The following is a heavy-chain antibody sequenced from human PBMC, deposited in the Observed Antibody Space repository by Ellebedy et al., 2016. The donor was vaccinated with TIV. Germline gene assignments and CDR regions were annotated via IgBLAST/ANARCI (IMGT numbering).Heavy chain of an antibody. CDR1: GGSFSGYF. J-gene: IGHJ4*02. CDR3: ARDYGGNSFFVAY. Sequence: GSLRLXXAVYGGSFSGYFWSWIRQPPGKGLEWIGEINHSGSTNYNPSLKSRLTVSVDTSKNQFSLKLSSVTAADTAVYYCARDYGGNSFFVAYWGQGTLVTVSS. D-gene: IGHD4-23*01. CDR2: INHSGST. V-gene: IGHV4-34*01.